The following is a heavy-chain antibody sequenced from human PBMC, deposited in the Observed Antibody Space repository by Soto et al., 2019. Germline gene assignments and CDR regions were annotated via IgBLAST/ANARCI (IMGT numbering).Heavy chain of an antibody. D-gene: IGHD3-3*01. CDR2: ISSSGSTI. CDR3: ARDVFGVDLGGMDV. Sequence: GGSLRLSCAASGFTFSSYEMNWVRQAPGKGLEWVSYISSSGSTIYYADSVKGRFTISRDNAKNSLYLQMNSLRAEDTAVYYCARDVFGVDLGGMDVWGQGTTVTSP. CDR1: GFTFSSYE. J-gene: IGHJ6*02. V-gene: IGHV3-48*03.